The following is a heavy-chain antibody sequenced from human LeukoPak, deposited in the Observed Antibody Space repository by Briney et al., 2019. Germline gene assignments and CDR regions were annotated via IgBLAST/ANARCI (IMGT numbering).Heavy chain of an antibody. CDR2: ISAYNGNT. CDR3: ARDLVIFGAVIIQDY. J-gene: IGHJ4*02. Sequence: ASVKVSRKASGYTFTSYGISWVRQAPGQGLEWMGWISAYNGNTNYAQKLQGRVTMTTDTSTSTAYMELRSLRSDDTAVYYCARDLVIFGAVIIQDYWGQGTLVTVSS. V-gene: IGHV1-18*01. CDR1: GYTFTSYG. D-gene: IGHD3-3*01.